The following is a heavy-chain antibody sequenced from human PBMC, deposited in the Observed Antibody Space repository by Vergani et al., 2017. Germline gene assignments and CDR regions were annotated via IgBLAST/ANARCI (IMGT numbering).Heavy chain of an antibody. CDR1: GGTFSSYA. Sequence: QVQLVQSGAEVKKPGSSVKVSCKASGGTFSSYAISLVRQAPGQGLEWMGGIMPIFGTANYAQKFQGRVTITADESTSTAYMELSSLRSEDTAVYYCARASSAEPRAAAGTGDYWGQGTLVTVSS. V-gene: IGHV1-69*01. D-gene: IGHD6-13*01. CDR2: IMPIFGTA. CDR3: ARASSAEPRAAAGTGDY. J-gene: IGHJ4*02.